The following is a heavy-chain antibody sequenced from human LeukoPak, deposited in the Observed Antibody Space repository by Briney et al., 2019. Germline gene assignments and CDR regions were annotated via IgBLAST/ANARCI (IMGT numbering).Heavy chain of an antibody. Sequence: SVKVSCKASGGTFSSYAISWVRQAPGQGLEWMGGIIPIFGTANYAQKFQGRVTITADESTSTAYMELSSLRFEDTAVYYCAREIAVAGSLDYWGQGTLVTVSS. CDR2: IIPIFGTA. CDR1: GGTFSSYA. J-gene: IGHJ4*02. V-gene: IGHV1-69*13. D-gene: IGHD6-19*01. CDR3: AREIAVAGSLDY.